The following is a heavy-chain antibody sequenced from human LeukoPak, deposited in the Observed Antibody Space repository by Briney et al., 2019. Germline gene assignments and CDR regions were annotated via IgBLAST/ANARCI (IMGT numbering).Heavy chain of an antibody. CDR2: IYYSGST. Sequence: PSETLSLTCTVSGGSISSYYWSCIRQPPGKGLEWIGYIYYSGSTNYNPSLKSRVTISVDTSKNQFSLKLSSVTAADTAVYYCARGGYYGSGSYQGFDYWGQGTLVTVSS. V-gene: IGHV4-59*01. D-gene: IGHD3-10*01. CDR1: GGSISSYY. J-gene: IGHJ4*02. CDR3: ARGGYYGSGSYQGFDY.